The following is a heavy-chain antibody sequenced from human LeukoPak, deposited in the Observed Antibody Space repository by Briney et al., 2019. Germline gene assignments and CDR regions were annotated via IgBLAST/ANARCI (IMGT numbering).Heavy chain of an antibody. Sequence: PGRSLRLSCAASGFTFTNAGIHWVRLAAGKGLEWVSFISHDGTNKYYSDSVDGRFTVSRPNSQNTVHLQMTDLRPDDTATYYCASEDVDTGDFWGQGTLVTVSS. V-gene: IGHV3-30*01. CDR3: ASEDVDTGDF. D-gene: IGHD5-18*01. CDR2: ISHDGTNK. CDR1: GFTFTNAG. J-gene: IGHJ4*02.